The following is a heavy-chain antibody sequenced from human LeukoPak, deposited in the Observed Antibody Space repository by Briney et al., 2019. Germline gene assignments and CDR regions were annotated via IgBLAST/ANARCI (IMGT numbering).Heavy chain of an antibody. V-gene: IGHV3-48*03. CDR3: ASVTARDYYTSGSYPPPFDS. CDR1: AFTFSTYE. J-gene: IGHJ4*02. Sequence: GGSLRLSCEVSAFTFSTYEMNWVRQAPGKGLEWVSYISGSGDTIYYAASVRGRFTISRDNAKNSLYLRMNSLRAEDTAVYYCASVTARDYYTSGSYPPPFDSWGQGTLLTVSS. CDR2: ISGSGDTI. D-gene: IGHD3-10*01.